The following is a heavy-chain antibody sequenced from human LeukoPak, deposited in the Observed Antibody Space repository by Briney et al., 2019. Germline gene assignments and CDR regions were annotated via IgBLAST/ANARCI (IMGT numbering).Heavy chain of an antibody. D-gene: IGHD1-26*01. CDR1: GYTFTGYY. J-gene: IGHJ4*02. Sequence: SVKVSCKASGYTFTGYYMHWVRQAPGQGLEWMGRIIPILGIANYAQKFQGRVTITADKSTSTAYMELSSLRSEDTTVYYCARVGAHEFDYWGQGTLVTVSS. V-gene: IGHV1-69*04. CDR2: IIPILGIA. CDR3: ARVGAHEFDY.